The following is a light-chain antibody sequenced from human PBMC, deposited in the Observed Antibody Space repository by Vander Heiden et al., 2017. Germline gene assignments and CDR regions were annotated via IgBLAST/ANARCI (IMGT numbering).Light chain of an antibody. V-gene: IGKV3-20*01. CDR1: QSVSSSY. CDR2: GAS. Sequence: EIALTQSPGTLSLSPGERATLSCRASQSVSSSYLAWYQQKPGQAPRLLIYGASSRATGIPDRFSGSGSGTDFTLTISSLEPEEFAVYYCQQYGSPITFGQGTRLEIK. J-gene: IGKJ5*01. CDR3: QQYGSPIT.